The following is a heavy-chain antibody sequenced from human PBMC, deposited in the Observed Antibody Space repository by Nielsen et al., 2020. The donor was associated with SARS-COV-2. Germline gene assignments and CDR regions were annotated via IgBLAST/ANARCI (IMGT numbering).Heavy chain of an antibody. CDR3: ATSIAADPYYFDY. D-gene: IGHD6-13*01. V-gene: IGHV4-61*01. CDR1: GGSVSSGSYY. CDR2: IYYSGST. Sequence: SETLSLTCTVSGGSVSSGSYYWSWIRQPPGKGLEWIGYIYYSGSTNYNPSLKSRVTISVDTSKNQFSLKLSSVTAADTAVYYCATSIAADPYYFDYWGQGTLVTVSS. J-gene: IGHJ4*02.